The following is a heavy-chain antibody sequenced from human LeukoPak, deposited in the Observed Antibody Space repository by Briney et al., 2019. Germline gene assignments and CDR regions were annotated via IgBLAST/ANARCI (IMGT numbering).Heavy chain of an antibody. V-gene: IGHV4-31*03. Sequence: SETLSLTCTVSGGSLSSGGYYWSWIRQHPGKGLEWIGYIYYSGSTYYNPSLKSRVTISVDTSKNQFSLKLSSVTAADTAVYYCARDRKRAGHSSGYYYQPAYYFDYWGQGTLVTVSS. CDR3: ARDRKRAGHSSGYYYQPAYYFDY. D-gene: IGHD3-22*01. CDR2: IYYSGST. J-gene: IGHJ4*02. CDR1: GGSLSSGGYY.